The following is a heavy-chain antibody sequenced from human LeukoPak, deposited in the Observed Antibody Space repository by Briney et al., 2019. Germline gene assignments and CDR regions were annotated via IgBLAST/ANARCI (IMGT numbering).Heavy chain of an antibody. CDR2: INGDGSDI. J-gene: IGHJ4*02. D-gene: IGHD1-1*01. CDR1: GLTFRNYW. Sequence: GGSLRLSCAVSGLTFRNYWMHWVRHAPGKGLVWVSRINGDGSDISYADSVKGRFTISRDNAKNTLSLQMNSLTDDDTALYYCTGGFGHNWSPFENWGQGTLGTVSS. V-gene: IGHV3-74*01. CDR3: TGGFGHNWSPFEN.